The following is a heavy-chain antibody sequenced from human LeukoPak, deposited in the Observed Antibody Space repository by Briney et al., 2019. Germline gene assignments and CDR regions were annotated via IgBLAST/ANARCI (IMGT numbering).Heavy chain of an antibody. CDR1: GFTFSSYS. J-gene: IGHJ4*02. V-gene: IGHV3-21*01. Sequence: GGSLRLSCAASGFTFSSYSMNWLRQAPGKGLEWVSSISSSSSYIYYAESVKGRFTISRDNAKNSLYLQMNSLRAEDTAVYYCARVGWNYYDSSGYRIDYWGQGTLVTVSS. CDR2: ISSSSSYI. D-gene: IGHD3-22*01. CDR3: ARVGWNYYDSSGYRIDY.